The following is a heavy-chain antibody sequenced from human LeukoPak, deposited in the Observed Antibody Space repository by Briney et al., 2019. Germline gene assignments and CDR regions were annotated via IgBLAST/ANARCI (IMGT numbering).Heavy chain of an antibody. J-gene: IGHJ4*02. D-gene: IGHD6-19*01. CDR3: ARDYSSGWFGMGAY. CDR1: GFTFRSYT. Sequence: GGSLRLSCSGSGFTFRSYTMTWVRQAPGKGLEWVSSIDGDGTLKYYADSLKGRLTISRDNANNSVYLQMNSLTADDSGLYFCARDYSSGWFGMGAYWGQGTRVLVSS. V-gene: IGHV3-21*06. CDR2: IDGDGTLK.